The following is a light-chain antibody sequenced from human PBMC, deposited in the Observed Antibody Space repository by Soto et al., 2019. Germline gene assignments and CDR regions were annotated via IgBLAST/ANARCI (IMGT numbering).Light chain of an antibody. V-gene: IGLV2-11*01. Sequence: QSALTQPRSVSGSPGQSVTISCTGTNNDVASYNYVSWYQQHPGKAPKLIILDVSNRPSGVPHRFSGSKSGKTASLTISGLQPDDEADYYCCAYAGFRGDKIVGVFGGGTQLTVL. CDR3: CAYAGFRGDKIVGV. J-gene: IGLJ3*02. CDR1: NNDVASYNY. CDR2: DVS.